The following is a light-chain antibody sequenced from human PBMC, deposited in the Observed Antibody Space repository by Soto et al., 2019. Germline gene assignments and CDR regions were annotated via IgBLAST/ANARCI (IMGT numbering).Light chain of an antibody. V-gene: IGKV3-15*01. J-gene: IGKJ5*01. CDR2: GAS. Sequence: EIVMTQSPAPLSPSPGERATLSRRAIQSVSTNVAWYQQRPGQALSLLIYGASTRASGCPARFTGSGSGTEFTLTISSLQSEDFALYYCQQYDNWPPGITFGQGTRLEIK. CDR3: QQYDNWPPGIT. CDR1: QSVSTN.